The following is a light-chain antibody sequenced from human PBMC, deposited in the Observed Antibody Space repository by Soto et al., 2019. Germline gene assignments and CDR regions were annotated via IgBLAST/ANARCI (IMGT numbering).Light chain of an antibody. Sequence: EIVLTQSPGTLSLSPGERATLSCRASQSVSSSYLAWYQQKPGQAPRLLIYGASSRATGIPDRFSGSGSGTDFTLTIIRLEPEDFAVYYCLQYGSSPTFGGGTKVEIK. CDR3: LQYGSSPT. CDR2: GAS. J-gene: IGKJ4*01. CDR1: QSVSSSY. V-gene: IGKV3-20*01.